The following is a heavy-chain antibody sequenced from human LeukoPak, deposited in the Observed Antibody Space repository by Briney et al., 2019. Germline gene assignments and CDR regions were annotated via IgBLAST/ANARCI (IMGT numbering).Heavy chain of an antibody. CDR1: GGSISSGDYY. CDR3: ARGGSRYLAPYMDV. Sequence: SETLSLTCTVSGGSISSGDYYWSWIRQPPGKGLEWIGYIYYSGSTYYNPSLKSRVTISVDTSKNQFSLKLSSVTAADTAVYYCARGGSRYLAPYMDVWGKGTTVTVSS. D-gene: IGHD3-9*01. J-gene: IGHJ6*03. V-gene: IGHV4-30-4*08. CDR2: IYYSGST.